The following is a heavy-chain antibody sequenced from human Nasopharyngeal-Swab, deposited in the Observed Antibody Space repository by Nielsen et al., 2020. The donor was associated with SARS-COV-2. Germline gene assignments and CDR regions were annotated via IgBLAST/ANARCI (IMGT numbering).Heavy chain of an antibody. V-gene: IGHV3-30-3*01. CDR3: AREGGNWFDP. J-gene: IGHJ5*02. CDR2: ISYDGSNK. Sequence: GESLKISCAASGFTFSSYAMHWVRQAPGKGLEWVAVISYDGSNKYYADSVKGRFTISRDNSKNTLYLQMNSLRAEDTAVYHCAREGGNWFDPWGQGTLVTVSS. D-gene: IGHD3-16*01. CDR1: GFTFSSYA.